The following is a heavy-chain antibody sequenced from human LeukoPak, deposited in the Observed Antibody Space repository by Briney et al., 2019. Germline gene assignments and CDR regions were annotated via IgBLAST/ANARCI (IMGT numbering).Heavy chain of an antibody. CDR3: ARARDRVPAAEFDY. Sequence: GSSVTVSCKASGGTFSSYAISWVRQAPGQGLEWMGGIIPIFGTANYAQKFQGRVTITADESTSTAYMELSSLRSEDTAVYYCARARDRVPAAEFDYWGQGTLVTVSS. D-gene: IGHD2-2*01. V-gene: IGHV1-69*01. CDR2: IIPIFGTA. J-gene: IGHJ4*02. CDR1: GGTFSSYA.